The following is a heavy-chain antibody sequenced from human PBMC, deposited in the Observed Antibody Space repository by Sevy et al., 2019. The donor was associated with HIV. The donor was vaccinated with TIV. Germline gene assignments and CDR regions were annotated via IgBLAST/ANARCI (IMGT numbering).Heavy chain of an antibody. V-gene: IGHV3-7*01. CDR3: ARDLYSSGWHFDY. CDR2: IKQDGSEK. CDR1: GFTFSSYW. Sequence: GGSLRLSCAASGFTFSSYWMSWVRQAPGKGLEWVANIKQDGSEKYYVDSVKGRFTISRDNAKNSLYLQMNSLRAEDTAVYYGARDLYSSGWHFDYWGQGTLVTVSS. J-gene: IGHJ4*02. D-gene: IGHD6-19*01.